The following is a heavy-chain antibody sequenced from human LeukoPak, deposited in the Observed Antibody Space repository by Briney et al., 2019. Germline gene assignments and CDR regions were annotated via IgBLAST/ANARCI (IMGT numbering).Heavy chain of an antibody. CDR2: IYYSGST. J-gene: IGHJ4*02. CDR3: ARGVTTVTY. CDR1: GGSISSYY. D-gene: IGHD4-17*01. V-gene: IGHV4-59*01. Sequence: TSETLSLTCTVSGGSISSYYWSWIRQPPGKGLEWIGYIYYSGSTNYNPSLKSRVTISVDTSKYQFSLKLSSVTAADTAVYYCARGVTTVTYWGQGTLVTVSS.